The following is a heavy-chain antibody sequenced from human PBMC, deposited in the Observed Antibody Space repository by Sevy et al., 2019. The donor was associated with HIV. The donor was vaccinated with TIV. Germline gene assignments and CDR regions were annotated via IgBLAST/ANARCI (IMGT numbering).Heavy chain of an antibody. CDR2: ISHSGDGT. CDR1: GFTFSSYA. D-gene: IGHD2-2*02. Sequence: GGSLRLSCAASGFTFSSYAMSWVRQAPGKGLEWVSAISHSGDGTYYADSVKGRFTISRDNSKNTLYLEMNSLRAEDTAVYYCAKGTLVVPTVIYYYYGMSVWGQGTAVTVSS. CDR3: AKGTLVVPTVIYYYYGMSV. J-gene: IGHJ6*02. V-gene: IGHV3-23*01.